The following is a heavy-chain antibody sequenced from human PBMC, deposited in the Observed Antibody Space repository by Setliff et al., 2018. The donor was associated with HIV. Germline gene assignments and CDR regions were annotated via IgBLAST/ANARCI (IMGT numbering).Heavy chain of an antibody. CDR2: IQSSGII. Sequence: GGSLRLSCAASGFTFTNSAMTWVRQAPGKGLEWVSLIQSSGIIYYADSVKGRFTISRDNAKNSLYLQMNSLRAEDTAVYYCATEGPSETPDAFDIWGQGTMVTVSS. CDR3: ATEGPSETPDAFDI. J-gene: IGHJ3*02. V-gene: IGHV3-48*04. CDR1: GFTFTNSA.